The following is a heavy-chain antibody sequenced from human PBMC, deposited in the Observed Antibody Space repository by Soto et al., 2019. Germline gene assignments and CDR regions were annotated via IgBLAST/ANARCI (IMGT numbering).Heavy chain of an antibody. D-gene: IGHD6-13*01. J-gene: IGHJ4*02. CDR3: ARDEGSHGFDS. V-gene: IGHV1-18*04. Sequence: QVQLVQSRGEVKRTGASVKVSCQAFGYTFIKYGISWVRQAPGQGLEWMGWVSGYNGNTNYAQKFRGRVTMTRDTSTSTAYMELKTLRSDDTAVYYCARDEGSHGFDSWGPGTLVAVSS. CDR1: GYTFIKYG. CDR2: VSGYNGNT.